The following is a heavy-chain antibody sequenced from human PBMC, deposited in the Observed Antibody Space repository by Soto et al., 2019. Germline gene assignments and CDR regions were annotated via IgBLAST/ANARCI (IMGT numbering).Heavy chain of an antibody. Sequence: PGGSLRLSCAASGFTFSSYAMHWVRQAPGKGLEWVAVISYDGSNKYYADSVKGRFTFSRDNSKNTLYLQMNSLRAEDTAVYYCARGPSGIVVVPAAILHGMDVSGQGTTVTVSS. CDR3: ARGPSGIVVVPAAILHGMDV. J-gene: IGHJ6*02. V-gene: IGHV3-30-3*01. D-gene: IGHD2-2*01. CDR1: GFTFSSYA. CDR2: ISYDGSNK.